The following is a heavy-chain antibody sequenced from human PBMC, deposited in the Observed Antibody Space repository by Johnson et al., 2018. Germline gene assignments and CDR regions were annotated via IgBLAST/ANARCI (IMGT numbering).Heavy chain of an antibody. CDR1: GLTFTNAW. CDR2: IKSKTDGGTI. D-gene: IGHD6-6*01. Sequence: EVQLVESGGGLVRPGGSLRLSCAASGLTFTNAWMNWVRQAPGKGLEWVGRIKSKTDGGTIDYAAPVKGRFTSSRDDSKNTLYLQMDSLKTEDAAVYYCITAPFPSLDYSYHMDVWGKGTTVTVS. CDR3: ITAPFPSLDYSYHMDV. J-gene: IGHJ6*03. V-gene: IGHV3-15*07.